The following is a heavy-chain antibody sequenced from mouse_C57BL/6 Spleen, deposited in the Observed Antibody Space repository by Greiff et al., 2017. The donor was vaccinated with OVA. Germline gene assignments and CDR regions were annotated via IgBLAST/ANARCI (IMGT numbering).Heavy chain of an antibody. D-gene: IGHD2-3*01. V-gene: IGHV1-15*01. CDR3: TREVTTTGYFDV. CDR1: GYTFTDYE. J-gene: IGHJ1*03. CDR2: IDPETGGT. Sequence: QVQLQQSGAELVRPGASVTLSCKASGYTFTDYEMHWVKQTPVHGLEWIGAIDPETGGTAYNQKFKGKAILTADKSSSTAYMELRSLTSEDSAVYYCTREVTTTGYFDVWGTGTTVTVSS.